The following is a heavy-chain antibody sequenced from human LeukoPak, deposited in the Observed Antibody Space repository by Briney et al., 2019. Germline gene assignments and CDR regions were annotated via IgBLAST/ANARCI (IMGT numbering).Heavy chain of an antibody. CDR2: IYTSGST. CDR3: ARAVNWNYYYYYMDV. J-gene: IGHJ6*03. CDR1: GESLSNYS. V-gene: IGHV4-4*07. D-gene: IGHD1-20*01. Sequence: SETLSLTCTVSGESLSNYSWSWIRQPAGKGLEWIGHIYTSGSTNYNPSLKSRVTMSVDTSKNQFSLQLSSVTAADTAVYYCARAVNWNYYYYYMDVWGKGTTVTVSS.